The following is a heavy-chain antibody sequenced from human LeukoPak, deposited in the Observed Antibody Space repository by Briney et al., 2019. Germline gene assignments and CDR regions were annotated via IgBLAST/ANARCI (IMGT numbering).Heavy chain of an antibody. CDR3: ARGGYDLDY. Sequence: GASVKVSCKASGYSFTDYYIHWVRQAPGQGLEWMGWINPFSGGTKYAQKFQGWVTMTRDTSISTAYKELSRLTSDDTAVYYCARGGYDLDYWGQGTLVTVSS. J-gene: IGHJ4*02. CDR2: INPFSGGT. CDR1: GYSFTDYY. V-gene: IGHV1-2*04. D-gene: IGHD3-22*01.